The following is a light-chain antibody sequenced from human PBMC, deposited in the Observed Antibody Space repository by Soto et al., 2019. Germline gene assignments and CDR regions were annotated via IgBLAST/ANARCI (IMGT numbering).Light chain of an antibody. Sequence: QSALTQPASVSGSPGQSITISCTGTSSDVGGYNYVSWFLQHPGKAPKLMIYDVSNRPSGVSNRFSGSKSDNTASLTISGLQAEDEADYYCTSYTTSSTWVFGGGTKLTV. J-gene: IGLJ3*02. CDR3: TSYTTSSTWV. CDR1: SSDVGGYNY. V-gene: IGLV2-14*03. CDR2: DVS.